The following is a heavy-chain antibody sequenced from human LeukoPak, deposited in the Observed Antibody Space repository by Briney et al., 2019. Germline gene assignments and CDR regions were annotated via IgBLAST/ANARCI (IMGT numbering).Heavy chain of an antibody. Sequence: SETLSLTCAVYGGSFSGYYWSWIRQPPGKGLEWIGYIYYSGSTNYNPSLKSRVTISVDTSKNQFSLKLSSVTAADTAVYYCARYYPGYSYSSYYYYFYMDVWGKGTTVTISS. V-gene: IGHV4-59*01. D-gene: IGHD5-18*01. J-gene: IGHJ6*03. CDR2: IYYSGST. CDR3: ARYYPGYSYSSYYYYFYMDV. CDR1: GGSFSGYY.